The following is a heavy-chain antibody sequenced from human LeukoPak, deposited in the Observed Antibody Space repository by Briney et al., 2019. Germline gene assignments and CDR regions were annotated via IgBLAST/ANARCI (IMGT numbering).Heavy chain of an antibody. CDR3: AREEATIFDY. CDR1: GGSFSGYY. J-gene: IGHJ4*02. Sequence: SETLSLTCAVYGGSFSGYYWSWIRQPPGKGLEWIGYIYYSGSTNYNPSLKSRVTISVDTSKNQFSLKLSSVTAADTAVYYCAREEATIFDYWGQGTLVTVSS. D-gene: IGHD5-24*01. CDR2: IYYSGST. V-gene: IGHV4-59*01.